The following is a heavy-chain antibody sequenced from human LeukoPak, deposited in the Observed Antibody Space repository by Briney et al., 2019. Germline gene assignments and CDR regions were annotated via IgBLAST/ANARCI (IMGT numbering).Heavy chain of an antibody. CDR1: GFTFSSYA. J-gene: IGHJ4*02. CDR3: AKAEYYDFWSGYYTGFDY. D-gene: IGHD3-3*01. CDR2: ISGSGGST. V-gene: IGHV3-23*01. Sequence: LGGSLRLSCAASGFTFSSYAMSWVRQAPGKGLEWVSAISGSGGSTYYADSVKGRFTISRDNSKNTLYLQMNSLRAEDTAVYYCAKAEYYDFWSGYYTGFDYWGQGTLVTVSS.